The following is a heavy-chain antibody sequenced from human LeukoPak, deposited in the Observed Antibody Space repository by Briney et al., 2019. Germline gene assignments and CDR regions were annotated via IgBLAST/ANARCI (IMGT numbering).Heavy chain of an antibody. Sequence: HPGGSLRLSCSASGFTFSSFVMHWVRQAPGKGLEYVSAISSKGHSTYYADSVKGRFTISRDNAKNSLNLQMNSLRDEDTAVFYCARDQSPYESSAYYVDYWGQGTLVTVSS. V-gene: IGHV3-64*04. D-gene: IGHD3-22*01. CDR1: GFTFSSFV. J-gene: IGHJ4*02. CDR2: ISSKGHST. CDR3: ARDQSPYESSAYYVDY.